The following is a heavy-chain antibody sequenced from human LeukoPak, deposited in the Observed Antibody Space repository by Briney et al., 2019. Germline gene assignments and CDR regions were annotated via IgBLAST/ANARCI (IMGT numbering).Heavy chain of an antibody. CDR2: ISSSSSYI. D-gene: IGHD5-12*01. Sequence: GGSLRLSCAASGFTFSSFSMNWVRQAPGKGLEWVSSISSSSSYIYYADSVKGRFTISRDNAKNSLYLQMNSLRAEDTAVYYCARDGVATIFGYWGQGTLVTVSS. CDR3: ARDGVATIFGY. V-gene: IGHV3-21*01. J-gene: IGHJ4*02. CDR1: GFTFSSFS.